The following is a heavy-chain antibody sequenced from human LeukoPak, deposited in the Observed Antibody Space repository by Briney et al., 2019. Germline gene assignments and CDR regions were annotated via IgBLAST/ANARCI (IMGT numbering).Heavy chain of an antibody. CDR3: ARLGRYCSGGSCYVRPRIRELDY. D-gene: IGHD2-15*01. J-gene: IGHJ4*02. V-gene: IGHV5-51*01. CDR2: IYPGDSDT. Sequence: LGESLKISCKGSGYSFTSYWIGWVRQMPGKGLEWMGIIYPGDSDTRYSPSFQGQVTISADKSISTAYLQWSSLKASDTAMYYCARLGRYCSGGSCYVRPRIRELDYWGQGTLVTVSS. CDR1: GYSFTSYW.